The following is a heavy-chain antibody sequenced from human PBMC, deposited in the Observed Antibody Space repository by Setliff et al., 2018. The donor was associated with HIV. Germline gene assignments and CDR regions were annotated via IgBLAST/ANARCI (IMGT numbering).Heavy chain of an antibody. Sequence: ASVKVSCKTSGYTFNDFVIHWVRQAPGQRPEYMGWFYPGTGGTGYSPRFRGRLSFSRDTSATTAHVEVNSLTSEDTAVYYCARAAPGGGNDYFGYWGQGALVTVSS. CDR1: GYTFNDFV. V-gene: IGHV1-3*01. J-gene: IGHJ4*02. CDR3: ARAAPGGGNDYFGY. D-gene: IGHD3-16*01. CDR2: FYPGTGGT.